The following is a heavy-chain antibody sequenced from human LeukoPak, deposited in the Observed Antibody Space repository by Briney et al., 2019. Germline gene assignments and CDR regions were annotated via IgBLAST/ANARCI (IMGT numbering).Heavy chain of an antibody. CDR2: ISYDGSNE. CDR1: GFTFSSYV. J-gene: IGHJ3*01. CDR3: AMKAVPRPRLYDAFDF. D-gene: IGHD2-2*02. V-gene: IGHV3-30*04. Sequence: PGGSLRLSCAASGFTFSSYVMHWVRQAPGKGLEWVAIISYDGSNEYYADSVKGRFTISRDNSKNTLYLQMNSLRADDTAVYYCAMKAVPRPRLYDAFDFWGQGTVVTVSS.